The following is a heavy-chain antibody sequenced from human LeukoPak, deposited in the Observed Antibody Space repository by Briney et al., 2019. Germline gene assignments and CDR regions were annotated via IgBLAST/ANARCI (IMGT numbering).Heavy chain of an antibody. CDR3: TRYGFSSSWQGGWHAFDI. D-gene: IGHD6-13*01. J-gene: IGHJ3*02. V-gene: IGHV1-46*01. CDR2: INPTVGDT. Sequence: ASVKVSCKASGYTLTSYYMHWVRQAPGQGLEWMGIINPTVGDTIYAQKFQGRVTMTRDMSTSTVYMELSSLRSDDTAVYYCTRYGFSSSWQGGWHAFDIWGQGTMVTVSS. CDR1: GYTLTSYY.